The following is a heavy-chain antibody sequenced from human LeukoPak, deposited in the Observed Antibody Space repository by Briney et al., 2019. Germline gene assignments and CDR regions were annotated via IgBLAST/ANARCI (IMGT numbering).Heavy chain of an antibody. CDR1: GFTVSSNY. CDR3: ARKMEMTFFDY. J-gene: IGHJ4*02. D-gene: IGHD5-24*01. V-gene: IGHV3-53*01. Sequence: GGSLRLSCAASGFTVSSNYMSWVPQAPGKGLEWVSVIYSGGSTYYADSVKGRFTISRDNSKNTPYLQMNSLRAEDTAVYYCARKMEMTFFDYWGQGTLVTVSS. CDR2: IYSGGST.